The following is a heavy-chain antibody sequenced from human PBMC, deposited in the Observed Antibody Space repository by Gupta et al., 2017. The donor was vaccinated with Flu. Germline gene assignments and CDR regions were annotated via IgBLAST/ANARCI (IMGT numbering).Heavy chain of an antibody. J-gene: IGHJ3*02. Sequence: QVQLQESGPGLVKPSQTLSLTCTVSGGSISSGGYYWSWIRQHPGKGLEWIGYIYYSGSTYYNPSLKSRVTISVDTSKNQFSLKLSSVTAADTAVYYCARELFAGPEGIAAAGHSGEAFDIWGQGTMVTVSS. V-gene: IGHV4-31*03. D-gene: IGHD6-13*01. CDR1: GGSISSGGYY. CDR2: IYYSGST. CDR3: ARELFAGPEGIAAAGHSGEAFDI.